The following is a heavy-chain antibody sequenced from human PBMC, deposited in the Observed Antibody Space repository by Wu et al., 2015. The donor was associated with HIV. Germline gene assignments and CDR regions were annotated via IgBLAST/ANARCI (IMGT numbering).Heavy chain of an antibody. J-gene: IGHJ4*02. CDR1: GYTLTNYY. V-gene: IGHV1-2*02. CDR2: MAPNSDVT. CDR3: ATYGPGYNWMYK. D-gene: IGHD1-20*01. Sequence: QVQLVQPGAEVKKPGASVKVSCKASGYTLTNYYMHWVRQGPGQGLEWMGWMAPNSDVTKYAPKLQGRVTMTRDTSISTAYMELNSLTSDDTAVYYCATYGPGYNWMYKWGQGTLVTVSS.